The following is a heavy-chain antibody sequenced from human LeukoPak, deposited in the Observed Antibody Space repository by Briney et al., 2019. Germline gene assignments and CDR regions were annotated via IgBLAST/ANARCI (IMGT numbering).Heavy chain of an antibody. CDR1: GFTVSSNY. CDR3: ARATFGVLVN. V-gene: IGHV3-66*01. CDR2: IYSGGST. Sequence: QPGGSLRLSCAASGFTVSSNYMSWVRQAPGKGLEWVSVIYSGGSTYYADSVKGGFTISRDNSKNTLYLQMNSLRAEDTAVYYCARATFGVLVNWGQGTLVTVSS. J-gene: IGHJ4*02. D-gene: IGHD3-16*01.